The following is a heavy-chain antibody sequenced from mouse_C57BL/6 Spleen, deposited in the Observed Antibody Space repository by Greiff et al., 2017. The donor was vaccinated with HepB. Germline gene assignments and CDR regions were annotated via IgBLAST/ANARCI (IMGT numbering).Heavy chain of an antibody. Sequence: VQLKESGGDLVKPGGSLKLSCAASGFTFRSYGMSWVRQTPDKRLEWVATISSGGSYTYYPDSVKGRFTISRDNAKNTLYLQMSSLKSEDTAMYYCARQDSYWYFDVWGTGTTVTVSS. CDR2: ISSGGSYT. V-gene: IGHV5-6*01. J-gene: IGHJ1*03. CDR1: GFTFRSYG. CDR3: ARQDSYWYFDV.